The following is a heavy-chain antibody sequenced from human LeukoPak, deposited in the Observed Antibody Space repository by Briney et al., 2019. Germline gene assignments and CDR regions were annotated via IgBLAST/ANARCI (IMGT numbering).Heavy chain of an antibody. CDR1: GFTFSNYW. J-gene: IGHJ4*02. Sequence: GGSLRLSCAASGFTFSNYWMSWVRQAPGKGLEWVANMKHDGSDKYYLDSVKGRFTVSRDNAKNSLYLQMNSLRAEDTAVYYCASSPPPDDRSDYHDHWGQGILVTVSS. V-gene: IGHV3-7*01. CDR3: ASSPPPDDRSDYHDH. CDR2: MKHDGSDK. D-gene: IGHD3-22*01.